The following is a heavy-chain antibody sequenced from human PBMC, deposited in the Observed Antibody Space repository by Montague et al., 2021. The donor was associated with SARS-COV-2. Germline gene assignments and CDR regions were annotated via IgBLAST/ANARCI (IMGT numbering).Heavy chain of an antibody. J-gene: IGHJ4*02. CDR2: IHHSGGT. Sequence: RETLSLTCTVSGDSIDSGDWWSWVRQAPGRGLEFIGEIHHSGGTNYNPSLRSRVTMSVDKSKNQFSLSLSSVTAADTAVYYCARVPLVGPTAGTSDYWGLGTLVAVSS. V-gene: IGHV4-4*03. CDR1: GDSIDSGDW. D-gene: IGHD1-1*01. CDR3: ARVPLVGPTAGTSDY.